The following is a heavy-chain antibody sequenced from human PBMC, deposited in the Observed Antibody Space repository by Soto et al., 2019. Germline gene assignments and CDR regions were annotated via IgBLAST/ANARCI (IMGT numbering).Heavy chain of an antibody. CDR3: ARGSRDYDFWSGYYTGEYNWFDP. CDR2: IYYSGST. V-gene: IGHV4-31*03. J-gene: IGHJ5*02. CDR1: GGSISSGGYY. D-gene: IGHD3-3*01. Sequence: SETLSLTCTVSGGSISSGGYYWSWIRQHPGKGLEWIGYIYYSGSTYYNPSLKSRVTISVDTSKNQFSLKLSSVTAADTAVYYCARGSRDYDFWSGYYTGEYNWFDPWGQGTLVTVSS.